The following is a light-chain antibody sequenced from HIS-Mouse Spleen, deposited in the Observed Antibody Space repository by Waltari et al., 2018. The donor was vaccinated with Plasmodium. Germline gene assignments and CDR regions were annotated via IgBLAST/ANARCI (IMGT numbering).Light chain of an antibody. CDR3: QVWDSSTVV. J-gene: IGLJ2*01. CDR2: RDS. Sequence: SYELTQPLSVSVALGQTARITCGGNNIGSKNVHWYQQKPGQARVLVLYRDSNRPSGVPERVSGSNSGNTATLAIGRAQAGDEADYYCQVWDSSTVVVGGGTKLTVL. CDR1: NIGSKN. V-gene: IGLV3-9*01.